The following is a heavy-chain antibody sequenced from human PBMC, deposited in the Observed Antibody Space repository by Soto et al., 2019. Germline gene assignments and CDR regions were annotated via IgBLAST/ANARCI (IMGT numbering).Heavy chain of an antibody. D-gene: IGHD3-22*01. CDR2: IWFDGSQK. CDR3: ARFYDNTAWPAF. V-gene: IGHV3-33*08. CDR1: GFSFRSYG. J-gene: IGHJ4*02. Sequence: GGCLRLSCVASGFSFRSYGMHWVRQAPGKGLEWVAVIWFDGSQKHYVDSVQGRFTVSRDNSKDTMFLEMNSLRVEDTAVYYCARFYDNTAWPAFWGQGTLVTV.